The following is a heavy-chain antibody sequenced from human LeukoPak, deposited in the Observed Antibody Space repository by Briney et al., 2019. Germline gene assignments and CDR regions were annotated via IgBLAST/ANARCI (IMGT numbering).Heavy chain of an antibody. Sequence: SETLSLTCTVSGGSISSSSYYWGWIRQPPGKGLEWIGSIYYSGSTYYNPSLKSRVTISVDTSKNQFSLKLSSVTAADTAVYYCARDPWHCSGGSCYFDYWGQGTLVTVSS. CDR3: ARDPWHCSGGSCYFDY. J-gene: IGHJ4*02. CDR2: IYYSGST. CDR1: GGSISSSSYY. D-gene: IGHD2-15*01. V-gene: IGHV4-39*07.